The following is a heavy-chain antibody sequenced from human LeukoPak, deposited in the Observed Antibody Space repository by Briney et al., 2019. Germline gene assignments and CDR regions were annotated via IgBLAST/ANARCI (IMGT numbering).Heavy chain of an antibody. Sequence: PSETLSLTCTVSGGSISSYYWSWIRQPPGKGLEWIGYIYYSGSTNYNPSLKSQVTISVDTSKNQFSLKLSSVTAADTAVYYCARETVGYSHGSVIDYWGQGTLVTVSS. D-gene: IGHD5-18*01. V-gene: IGHV4-59*01. J-gene: IGHJ4*02. CDR1: GGSISSYY. CDR2: IYYSGST. CDR3: ARETVGYSHGSVIDY.